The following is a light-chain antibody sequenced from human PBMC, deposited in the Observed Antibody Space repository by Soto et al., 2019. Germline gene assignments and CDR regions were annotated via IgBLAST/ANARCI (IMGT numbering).Light chain of an antibody. V-gene: IGKV3-20*01. CDR3: QQYATTPWA. Sequence: DIVLTQSPGTLSLSPGERATLSCRASQNVNSNYLAWYQQKPGQAPRLVIYAASSRTTGIPDRFSGSGSGTDFTLTISRLDPEDFAVYYCQQYATTPWAFGQGTKVEL. CDR1: QNVNSNY. J-gene: IGKJ1*01. CDR2: AAS.